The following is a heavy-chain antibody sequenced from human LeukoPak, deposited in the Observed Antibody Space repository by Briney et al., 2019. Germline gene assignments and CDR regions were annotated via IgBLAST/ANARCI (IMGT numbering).Heavy chain of an antibody. D-gene: IGHD6-19*01. V-gene: IGHV7-4-1*02. Sequence: ASVKVSCKASGYTFTSYAMNWVRQAPGQGLEWMGWVNTNTGNPTYAQGFTGRFVFSLDTSVSTAYLQISSLKAEDTAVYYCARPHGTIDIYSGWYSGAYWGQGTLVTVSS. CDR2: VNTNTGNP. J-gene: IGHJ4*02. CDR1: GYTFTSYA. CDR3: ARPHGTIDIYSGWYSGAY.